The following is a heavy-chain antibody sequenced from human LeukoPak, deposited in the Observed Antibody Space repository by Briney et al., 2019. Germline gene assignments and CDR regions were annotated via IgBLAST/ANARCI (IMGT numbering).Heavy chain of an antibody. CDR3: ARSFCSSTSCYGASYYYYYMDV. J-gene: IGHJ6*03. V-gene: IGHV1-69*06. CDR1: GGTFSSYA. CDR2: IIPIFGTA. Sequence: GASVTVSCKASGGTFSSYAISWVRQAPGQGLEWMGRIIPIFGTANYAQKFQGRVTITADKSTSTAYMELSSLRSEDTAVYYCARSFCSSTSCYGASYYYYYMDVWGKGTTVTVSS. D-gene: IGHD2-2*01.